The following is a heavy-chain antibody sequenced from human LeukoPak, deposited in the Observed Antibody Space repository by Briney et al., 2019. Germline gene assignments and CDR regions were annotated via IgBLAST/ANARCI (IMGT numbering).Heavy chain of an antibody. CDR3: AKGETTVTYFDY. J-gene: IGHJ4*02. V-gene: IGHV3-23*01. CDR1: GFTFSSYA. CDR2: ISGSGGST. Sequence: GGSLRLSCAASGFTFSSYAMSWVRQASGKGLEWDSAISGSGGSTYYADSVKGRFTISRDNSKNTLYLQMNSLRAEDTAVYYCAKGETTVTYFDYWGQGTLVTVSS. D-gene: IGHD4-17*01.